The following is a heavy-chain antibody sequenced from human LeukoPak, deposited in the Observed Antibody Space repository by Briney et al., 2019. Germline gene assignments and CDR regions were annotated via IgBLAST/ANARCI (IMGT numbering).Heavy chain of an antibody. J-gene: IGHJ4*02. Sequence: SVKVPCKASGGTFSSYAISWVRQAPGQGLEWMGGIIPIFGTANYAQKFQGRVTITADESTSTAYMELSSLRSEDTAVYYCARVIYCSSTSCPSDYWGQGTLVTVSS. CDR1: GGTFSSYA. V-gene: IGHV1-69*13. CDR3: ARVIYCSSTSCPSDY. CDR2: IIPIFGTA. D-gene: IGHD2-2*01.